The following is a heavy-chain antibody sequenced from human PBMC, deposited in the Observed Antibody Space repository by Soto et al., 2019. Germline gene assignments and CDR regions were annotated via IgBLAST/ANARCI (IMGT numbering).Heavy chain of an antibody. CDR3: ARVGSSWYGEYYYYGMDV. Sequence: SETLSLTCTVSGGSISSYYWSWIRQPPGKGLEWIGYIYYSGSTNYNPSLKSRVTISVDTSKNQFSLKLSSVTAADTAVYYCARVGSSWYGEYYYYGMDVWGQGTTVTVSS. CDR2: IYYSGST. D-gene: IGHD6-13*01. V-gene: IGHV4-59*01. CDR1: GGSISSYY. J-gene: IGHJ6*02.